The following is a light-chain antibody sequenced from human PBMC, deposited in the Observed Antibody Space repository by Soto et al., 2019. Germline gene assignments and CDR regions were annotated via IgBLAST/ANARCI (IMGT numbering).Light chain of an antibody. CDR1: QGIRHY. J-gene: IGKJ4*01. Sequence: AIQMTQSPSSLSASVGDRVTITCRASQGIRHYLGWYQQKPGKAPKLLIYAASSLQSGVPSRFSGSGSGTDFTLTIISLQPEDFANYYCLQDYNYPLTFGGGTKVEIK. CDR2: AAS. CDR3: LQDYNYPLT. V-gene: IGKV1-6*01.